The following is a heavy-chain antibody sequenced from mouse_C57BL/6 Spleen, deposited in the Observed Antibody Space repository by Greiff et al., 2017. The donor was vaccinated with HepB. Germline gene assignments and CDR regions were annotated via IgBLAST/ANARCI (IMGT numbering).Heavy chain of an antibody. CDR1: GFSLTSYG. CDR2: IWSGGST. V-gene: IGHV2-2*01. D-gene: IGHD1-1*01. CDR3: ARITTVGWYFDV. J-gene: IGHJ1*03. Sequence: VQLQQSGPGLVQPSQSLSITCTVSGFSLTSYGVHWVRQSPGKGLEWLGVIWSGGSTDYNAAFISRLSISKDNSKSQVFFKMNSLQADDTAIYYCARITTVGWYFDVWGTGTTVTVSS.